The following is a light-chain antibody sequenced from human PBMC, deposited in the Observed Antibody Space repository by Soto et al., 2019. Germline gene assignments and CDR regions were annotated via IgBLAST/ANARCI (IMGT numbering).Light chain of an antibody. CDR3: QQSYSTLLS. V-gene: IGKV1-39*01. CDR2: GAS. J-gene: IGKJ4*01. Sequence: DIELTQSPSSLSASVGDRVTITCRASQSISTYLNWYQQKGGKAPKLLIHGASSLQSGVSLRFSATGSGTDFCLTIMSLQPEDFATYYCQQSYSTLLSFGGGTKVEI. CDR1: QSISTY.